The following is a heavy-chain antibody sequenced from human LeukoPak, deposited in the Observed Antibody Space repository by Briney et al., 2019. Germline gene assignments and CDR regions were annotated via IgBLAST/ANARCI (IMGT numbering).Heavy chain of an antibody. Sequence: LRLSCAASGFTFSDYYMSWIRQPPGKGLEWIGYMFHSGSTYYNPSLKSRVTISMDTSKNQFSLKLTSVTAADTAVYYCARGCVDDSSVYFDYWGQGTLVTVSS. CDR2: MFHSGST. D-gene: IGHD3-22*01. V-gene: IGHV4-30-4*08. CDR3: ARGCVDDSSVYFDY. CDR1: GFTFSDYY. J-gene: IGHJ4*02.